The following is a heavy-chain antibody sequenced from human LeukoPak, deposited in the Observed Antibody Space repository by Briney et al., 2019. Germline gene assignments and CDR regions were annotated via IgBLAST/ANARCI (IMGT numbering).Heavy chain of an antibody. CDR2: ISKDGSTK. D-gene: IGHD2-8*01. J-gene: IGHJ4*02. CDR3: ASELCTNGLCSDVQY. V-gene: IGHV3-30*03. Sequence: GGSLRLSCAASGFTFSNYGIIWVRQAPGRGLEWVAVISKDGSTKYYADSVQGRFTVSRDNSENMLDLQLNSLSTEDTAVYYCASELCTNGLCSDVQYWGQGTLVTVSS. CDR1: GFTFSNYG.